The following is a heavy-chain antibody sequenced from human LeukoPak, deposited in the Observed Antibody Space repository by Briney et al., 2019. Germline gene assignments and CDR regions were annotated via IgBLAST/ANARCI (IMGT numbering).Heavy chain of an antibody. J-gene: IGHJ4*02. CDR1: GGSFSGYY. CDR3: ARSGSGSSHYYFDY. V-gene: IGHV4-34*01. D-gene: IGHD3-22*01. CDR2: INHSGST. Sequence: KASETLSLTCAVYGGSFSGYYWSWIRQPPGKGLEWIGEINHSGSTNYNPSLKSRVTISVDTSKNQFSLKLSSVTAAATAVYYCARSGSGSSHYYFDYWGQGTLVTVSS.